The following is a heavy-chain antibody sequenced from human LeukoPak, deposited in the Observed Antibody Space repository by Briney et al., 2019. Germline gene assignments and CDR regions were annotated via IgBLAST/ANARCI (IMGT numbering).Heavy chain of an antibody. V-gene: IGHV3-53*01. Sequence: GSLRLSCVVSGFTVSNNYMKWVRQAPGKGLEWVSTIYGGGSTYYADSVRGRFTISRHNSKNTLYLQMNSLRAEDTAVYYCARAIDAFDIWGQGTMVTVSS. CDR3: ARAIDAFDI. CDR1: GFTVSNNY. J-gene: IGHJ3*02. CDR2: IYGGGST.